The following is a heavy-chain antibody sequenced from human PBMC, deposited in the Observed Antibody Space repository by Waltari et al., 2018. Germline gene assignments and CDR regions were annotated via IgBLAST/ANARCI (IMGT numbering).Heavy chain of an antibody. V-gene: IGHV4-39*01. J-gene: IGHJ4*02. CDR3: ARLGSYYYDSSGYSYFDY. CDR2: IYYSGST. Sequence: QLQLQESGPGLVKPSEPLSLTCTVSGGSISSSSYYWGWIRKPPWQGLEWIGSIYYSGSTYYNPSLKSRVTISVDTSKNQFSLKLSSVTAADTAVYYCARLGSYYYDSSGYSYFDYWGQGTLVTVSS. CDR1: GGSISSSSYY. D-gene: IGHD3-22*01.